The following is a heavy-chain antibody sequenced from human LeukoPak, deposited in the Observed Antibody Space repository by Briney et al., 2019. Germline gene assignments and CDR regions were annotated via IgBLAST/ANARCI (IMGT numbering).Heavy chain of an antibody. CDR1: GFTFSSYW. CDR3: ARGGGRYCSSTSCYVAY. D-gene: IGHD2-2*01. V-gene: IGHV3-74*01. Sequence: GGSLRLSCAASGFTFSSYWMHWVRQAPGKWLVWVSRINSDGSSTSYADSVKGRFTISRDNAKNTLYLQMNSLRAEDTAVYYCARGGGRYCSSTSCYVAYWRQGTLVSVCS. J-gene: IGHJ4*02. CDR2: INSDGSST.